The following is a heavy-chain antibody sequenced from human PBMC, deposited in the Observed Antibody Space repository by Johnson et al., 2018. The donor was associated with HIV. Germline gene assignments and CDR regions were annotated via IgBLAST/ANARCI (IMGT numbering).Heavy chain of an antibody. CDR1: GFTFDDYA. V-gene: IGHV3-9*01. CDR2: ISWNSGSI. CDR3: AKDTVSGSYYDAFDI. J-gene: IGHJ3*02. Sequence: VQLVESGGGVVQPGRSLRLSCAASGFTFDDYAMHWVRQAPGKGLEWVSGISWNSGSIGYADSVKGRFTISRDNSKNTLYLQMNSLRAEDTAVYYCAKDTVSGSYYDAFDIWGQGTMVTVSS. D-gene: IGHD1-26*01.